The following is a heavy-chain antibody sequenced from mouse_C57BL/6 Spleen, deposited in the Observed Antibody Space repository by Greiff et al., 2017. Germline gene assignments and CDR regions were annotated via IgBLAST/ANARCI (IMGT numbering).Heavy chain of an antibody. V-gene: IGHV1-18*01. Sequence: EVQLQQSGPELVKPGASVKITCKASGYTFTDYNMDWVKQSHGKSLEWIGDINPNNGGTIYNQKFKGKATLTVDKSSSTAYMELRSLTSEDTAVYYCAREDYYGSSPFAYWGQGTLVTVSA. CDR1: GYTFTDYN. D-gene: IGHD1-1*01. CDR3: AREDYYGSSPFAY. CDR2: INPNNGGT. J-gene: IGHJ3*01.